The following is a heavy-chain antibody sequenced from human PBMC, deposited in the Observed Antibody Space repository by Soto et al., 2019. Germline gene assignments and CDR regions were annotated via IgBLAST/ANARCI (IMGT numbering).Heavy chain of an antibody. CDR1: GGTFSSYA. CDR2: IIPIFGTA. V-gene: IGHV1-69*13. CDR3: ARDQDSSSTSRGYYYYYYYGMDV. Sequence: ASVKVSCKASGGTFSSYAISWVRQAPGQGLEWMGGIIPIFGTANYAQKFQGRVTITADESTSTAYMELSSLRSEDTAVYYCARDQDSSSTSRGYYYYYYYGMDVWGQGTTVTSP. D-gene: IGHD6-6*01. J-gene: IGHJ6*02.